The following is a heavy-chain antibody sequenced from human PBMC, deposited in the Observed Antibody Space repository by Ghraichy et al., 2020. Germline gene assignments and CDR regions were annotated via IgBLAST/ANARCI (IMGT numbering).Heavy chain of an antibody. J-gene: IGHJ5*02. D-gene: IGHD3-10*01. CDR2: IYQSGSA. CDR3: ARESGGHYASRRVDP. CDR1: GGSISDPNW. Sequence: SETLSLTCAVSGGSISDPNWLSWVRQPPGKGLEWIGEIYQSGSAHYNPSLKGRVTMSVDKSKNQFSLKLTSATAADTAVYYCARESGGHYASRRVDPWGQGTLVTVSS. V-gene: IGHV4-4*02.